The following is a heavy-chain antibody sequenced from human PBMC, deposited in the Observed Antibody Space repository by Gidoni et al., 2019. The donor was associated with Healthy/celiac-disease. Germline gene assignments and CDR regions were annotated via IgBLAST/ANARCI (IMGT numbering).Heavy chain of an antibody. Sequence: QLQLQESGSGLVKPSQTLSLTCAVSGGSISSGGYSWGWIRQPPGKGLEWIGYIYHSGSTYYNPSLKSRVTISVDRSKNQFSLKLSSVTAADTAVYYCARDRDYYDSSGVSAFDIWGQGTMVTVSS. V-gene: IGHV4-30-2*01. CDR1: GGSISSGGYS. CDR2: IYHSGST. CDR3: ARDRDYYDSSGVSAFDI. J-gene: IGHJ3*02. D-gene: IGHD3-22*01.